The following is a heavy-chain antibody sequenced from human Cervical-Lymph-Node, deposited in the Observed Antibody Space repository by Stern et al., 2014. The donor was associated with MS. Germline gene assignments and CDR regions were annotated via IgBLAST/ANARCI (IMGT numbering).Heavy chain of an antibody. CDR1: GGSISRSKW. Sequence: VQLEESGPGVVKPSGTLSLTCVVSGGSISRSKWRSWVRQPPGKGLEWIGEVSHLGSTNYNPSLKSRVSISLDKSNNQVALKMDSVTAADTAVYYCASGHDALALWGQGTLVTVSS. CDR2: VSHLGST. V-gene: IGHV4-4*02. J-gene: IGHJ3*01. CDR3: ASGHDALAL.